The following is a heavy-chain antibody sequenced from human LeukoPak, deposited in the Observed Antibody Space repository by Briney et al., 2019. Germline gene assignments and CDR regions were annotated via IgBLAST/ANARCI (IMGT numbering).Heavy chain of an antibody. V-gene: IGHV1-69*13. D-gene: IGHD6-13*01. Sequence: ALVKVSCKASGGTFSSYAISWVRQAPGQGLEWMGGIIPIFGTANYAQRFQGRVTITADESTSTAYMELSSLRSEDTAVYYCARGDSSSSHYYYYGMDVWGQGTTVTVSS. J-gene: IGHJ6*02. CDR2: IIPIFGTA. CDR1: GGTFSSYA. CDR3: ARGDSSSSHYYYYGMDV.